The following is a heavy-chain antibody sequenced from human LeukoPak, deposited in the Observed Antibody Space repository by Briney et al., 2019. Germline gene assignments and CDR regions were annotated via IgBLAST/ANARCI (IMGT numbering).Heavy chain of an antibody. CDR1: GGSISSYY. CDR3: ARGLVVVRTYYFDY. D-gene: IGHD3-22*01. Sequence: PSETLSLTCTVSGGSISSYYWSWIRQPAGKGLEWIGRIYTSGSTNYNPSLKSRVTMSVDTSKNQFSLKLSSVTAADTAVYYCARGLVVVRTYYFDYWGQGTLVAVSS. J-gene: IGHJ4*02. V-gene: IGHV4-4*07. CDR2: IYTSGST.